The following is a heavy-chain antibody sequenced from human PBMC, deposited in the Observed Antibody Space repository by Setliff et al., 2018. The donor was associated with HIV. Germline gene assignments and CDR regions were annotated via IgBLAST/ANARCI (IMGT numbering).Heavy chain of an antibody. CDR3: ARGGRLQYFDWPSYAMDV. D-gene: IGHD3-9*01. CDR2: ISSSGARI. CDR1: GFTFSSYS. J-gene: IGHJ6*02. V-gene: IGHV3-21*06. Sequence: GGSLRLSCAASGFTFSSYSMNWVRQAPGKGLEWVSSISSSGARIFYADSLKGRFTISRDNGKNLLYLQMNSLRAEDTAVYYCARGGRLQYFDWPSYAMDVWGQGTTVTVSS.